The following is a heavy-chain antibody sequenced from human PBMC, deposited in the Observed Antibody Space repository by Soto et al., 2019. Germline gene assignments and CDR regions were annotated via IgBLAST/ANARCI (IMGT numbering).Heavy chain of an antibody. J-gene: IGHJ6*03. V-gene: IGHV3-21*01. CDR3: ARGKGYSSSSPDNYYYYMDV. Sequence: PGGSLRLSCAASGFTFSSYSMNWVRQAPGKELEWVSSISSSSSYIYYADSVKGRFTISRDNAKSSLYLQMNSLRAEDTAVYYCARGKGYSSSSPDNYYYYMDVWGKGTTVTVSS. D-gene: IGHD6-13*01. CDR2: ISSSSSYI. CDR1: GFTFSSYS.